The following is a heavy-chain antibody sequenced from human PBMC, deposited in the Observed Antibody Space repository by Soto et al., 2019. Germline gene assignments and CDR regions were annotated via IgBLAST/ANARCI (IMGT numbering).Heavy chain of an antibody. CDR3: AKSVVSPPYYYYGMDV. CDR2: VSYDGSDK. CDR1: GFTFSGYG. D-gene: IGHD2-2*01. Sequence: PGGSLRLSCAASGFTFSGYGMHWVRQAPGKGLEWVAVVSYDGSDKYYADSVKGRFTISRDNSKNTLYLQVNGLRTEDTAVYYCAKSVVSPPYYYYGMDVWGQGTTVTVSS. J-gene: IGHJ6*02. V-gene: IGHV3-30*18.